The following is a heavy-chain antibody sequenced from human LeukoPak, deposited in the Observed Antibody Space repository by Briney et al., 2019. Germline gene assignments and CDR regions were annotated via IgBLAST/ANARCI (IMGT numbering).Heavy chain of an antibody. CDR1: GYTFTSYD. J-gene: IGHJ6*03. Sequence: ASVKISCKASGYTFTSYDINWVRQATGQGLEWMGWMNPNSGNTGYAQKFQGRVTMTRNTSISTAYMELSSLRSEDTAVYYCARAWIQLWTLYYYYYMDVWGKGTTVTVSS. V-gene: IGHV1-8*01. CDR2: MNPNSGNT. D-gene: IGHD5-18*01. CDR3: ARAWIQLWTLYYYYYMDV.